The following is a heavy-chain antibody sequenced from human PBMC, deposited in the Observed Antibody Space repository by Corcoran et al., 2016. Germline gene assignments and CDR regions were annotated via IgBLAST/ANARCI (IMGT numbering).Heavy chain of an antibody. CDR2: ISHDGSTK. D-gene: IGHD6-6*01. V-gene: IGHV3-30*03. Sequence: QVQLVESGGGVVQPGRSLRLSCVVSGFTFSSYGIHWVRQAPVKGLEWVAVISHDGSTKYYADSVKGRFTISRDNSKNTLYLQMNSLTFEDTAVYYCARDELDQYYFDYWGQGTLVTVSS. J-gene: IGHJ4*02. CDR3: ARDELDQYYFDY. CDR1: GFTFSSYG.